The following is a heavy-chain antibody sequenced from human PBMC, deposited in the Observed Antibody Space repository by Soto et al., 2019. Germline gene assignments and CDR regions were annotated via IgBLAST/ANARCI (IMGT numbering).Heavy chain of an antibody. Sequence: QVQLQQSGPGLVKPSQTLSLTCAISGDSVSSNRAAWNWIRQSPSRGLEWLGRTYYRSKWYDDYAVSVKGRITINPDTSKNQFSLHLNSVTPEDTAVYYCASEGAASTDYGGNIDYWGSGTLVTVSS. V-gene: IGHV6-1*01. J-gene: IGHJ4*02. CDR2: TYYRSKWYD. CDR3: ASEGAASTDYGGNIDY. D-gene: IGHD2-15*01. CDR1: GDSVSSNRAA.